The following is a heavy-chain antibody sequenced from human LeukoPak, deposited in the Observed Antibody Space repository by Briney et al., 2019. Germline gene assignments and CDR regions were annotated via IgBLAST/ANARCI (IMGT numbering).Heavy chain of an antibody. CDR2: ISGSGGST. Sequence: GGSLRLSCAASGFTFSDYWMHWVRQAPGKGLEWVSAISGSGGSTYYADSVKGRFTISRDNSKNTLYLQMNSLRAEDTAVYYCAKRLHYVDAFDIWGQGTMVTVSS. D-gene: IGHD4-17*01. CDR3: AKRLHYVDAFDI. V-gene: IGHV3-23*01. CDR1: GFTFSDYW. J-gene: IGHJ3*02.